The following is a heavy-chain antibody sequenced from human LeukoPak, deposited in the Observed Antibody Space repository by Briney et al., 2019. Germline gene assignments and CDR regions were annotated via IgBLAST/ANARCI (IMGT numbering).Heavy chain of an antibody. D-gene: IGHD3-22*01. CDR2: IYSGGST. CDR3: ASMSSGYHGGDY. CDR1: GFTVSSNY. Sequence: GGSLRLSCAASGFTVSSNYMSWVRQAPGKGLEWVSVIYSGGSTYYADSVKGRFTISRDNSKNTLYLQMNSLRAEDTAVYYCASMSSGYHGGDYWGQGTLVTVSS. J-gene: IGHJ4*02. V-gene: IGHV3-66*01.